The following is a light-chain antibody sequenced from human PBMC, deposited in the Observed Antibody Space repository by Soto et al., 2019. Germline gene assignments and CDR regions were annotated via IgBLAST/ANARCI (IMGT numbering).Light chain of an antibody. CDR3: SSYAGSKNYV. Sequence: QSVLTQPPSASGSPGQSFTISCTGTSTDVGGYKYVSWYQQHPGKAPKLMIYEVSKRPSGVPDRFSGSKSGNTASLTVSGLQAEDEADYYCSSYAGSKNYVFGSGTKVTVL. J-gene: IGLJ1*01. CDR1: STDVGGYKY. CDR2: EVS. V-gene: IGLV2-8*01.